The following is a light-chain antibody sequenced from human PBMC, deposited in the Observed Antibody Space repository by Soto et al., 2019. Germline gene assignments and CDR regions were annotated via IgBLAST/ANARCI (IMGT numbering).Light chain of an antibody. CDR3: QQYSKWPPKT. CDR1: QSVMNN. Sequence: EIGMTQSPATLSVSPGERVTLSCRASQSVMNNLAWYQHKPGQAPRLLIYGASTRATGIPARFSGSGSGTEFTLTISSLQSEDVAVYYCQQYSKWPPKTFGQGTKVEIK. CDR2: GAS. V-gene: IGKV3-15*01. J-gene: IGKJ1*01.